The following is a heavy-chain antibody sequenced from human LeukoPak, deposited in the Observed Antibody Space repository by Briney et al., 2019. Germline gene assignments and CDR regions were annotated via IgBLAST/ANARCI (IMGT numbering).Heavy chain of an antibody. V-gene: IGHV7-4-1*02. CDR1: GGTFSSYA. CDR2: INTNTGNP. D-gene: IGHD3-3*01. CDR3: AKEGDGIFGVVIKTYGMDV. Sequence: GASVKVSCKASGGTFSSYAISWVRQAPGQGLEWMGWINTNTGNPTYAQGFTGRFVFSLDTSVSTAYLQISSLKAEDTAVYYCAKEGDGIFGVVIKTYGMDVWGQGTTVTVSS. J-gene: IGHJ6*02.